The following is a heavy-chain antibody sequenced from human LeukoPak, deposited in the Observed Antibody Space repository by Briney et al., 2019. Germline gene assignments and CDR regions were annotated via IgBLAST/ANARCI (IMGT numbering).Heavy chain of an antibody. CDR3: ARDRRRGIGGDAFDI. Sequence: GASVKVSCKASGYTFTSYGISWVRQAPGQGLEWMGWISAYNGNTNYAQKLQGRVTMTTDTSTSTAYMELRSLRSDDTAVYYCARDRRRGIGGDAFDIWGQGTMVTVSS. CDR2: ISAYNGNT. D-gene: IGHD3-16*01. V-gene: IGHV1-18*01. CDR1: GYTFTSYG. J-gene: IGHJ3*02.